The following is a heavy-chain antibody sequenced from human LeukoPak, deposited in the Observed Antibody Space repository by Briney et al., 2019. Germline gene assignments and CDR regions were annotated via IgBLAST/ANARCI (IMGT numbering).Heavy chain of an antibody. Sequence: GGSLRLSCAASGFTFISFAMTWVRQAPGKGLEGVSTISGSGGSTYYADSMKGRFTISRDNSKNTLYLQMSSLRAEDTAVYYCARDPTVLPDFWGQGTLVTVSS. CDR3: ARDPTVLPDF. J-gene: IGHJ4*02. CDR1: GFTFISFA. D-gene: IGHD4/OR15-4a*01. V-gene: IGHV3-23*01. CDR2: ISGSGGST.